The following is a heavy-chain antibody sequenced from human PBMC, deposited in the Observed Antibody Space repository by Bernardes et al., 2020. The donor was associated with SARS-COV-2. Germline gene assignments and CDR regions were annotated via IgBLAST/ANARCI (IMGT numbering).Heavy chain of an antibody. J-gene: IGHJ4*02. CDR2: IYAGGTK. D-gene: IGHD1-26*01. V-gene: IGHV3-66*01. CDR3: ATNWELGG. CDR1: GFIVSSTY. Sequence: GGSLRLSCAASGFIVSSTYMNWVRQAPGKGLEWVSVIYAGGTKYYADSVKDRFTISRDSSKNTLYLQMNSLRDEDTAVYYCATNWELGGWGQGTLVTVSS.